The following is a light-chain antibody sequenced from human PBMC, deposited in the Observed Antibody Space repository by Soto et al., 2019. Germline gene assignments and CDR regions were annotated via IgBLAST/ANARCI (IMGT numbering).Light chain of an antibody. CDR2: KAS. J-gene: IGKJ1*01. CDR3: QHYNSYSEA. Sequence: DIQMNQSPSTLSAAVGDRVTISCRASQTISSWLAWYQQKPGKAPKLLIYKASTLKSGVPSRFSGSGSGTEFTLTISSLQPDDFATYYCQHYNSYSEAFGQGTKVDIK. V-gene: IGKV1-5*03. CDR1: QTISSW.